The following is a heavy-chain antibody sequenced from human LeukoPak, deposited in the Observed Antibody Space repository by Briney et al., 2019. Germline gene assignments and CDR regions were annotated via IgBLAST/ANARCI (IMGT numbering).Heavy chain of an antibody. CDR3: ARPYCYDSSGPGPFDY. J-gene: IGHJ4*02. CDR1: GYSFTSYW. V-gene: IGHV5-51*01. D-gene: IGHD3-22*01. Sequence: GESLKISCKGSGYSFTSYWIGWVRQMPGKGLEWMGIIYPCDSDTRYSPPFQGQVTISADKSISTAYLQWSSLKASDTAMYYCARPYCYDSSGPGPFDYWGQGTLVTVSS. CDR2: IYPCDSDT.